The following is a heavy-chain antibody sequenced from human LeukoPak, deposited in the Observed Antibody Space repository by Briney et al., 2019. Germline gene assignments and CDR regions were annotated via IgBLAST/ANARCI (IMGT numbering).Heavy chain of an antibody. Sequence: SETLSLTCAVYGGSFSGYYWSWIRQPPGKGLEGIGEIHHSGSTNYNPSLKSRVTISVDTSKNQFSLKLSSVTAADTAVYYCARTTEAHSWRTRYYDYYMDVWGKGTTVTVSS. D-gene: IGHD6-13*01. V-gene: IGHV4-34*01. CDR1: GGSFSGYY. CDR2: IHHSGST. CDR3: ARTTEAHSWRTRYYDYYMDV. J-gene: IGHJ6*03.